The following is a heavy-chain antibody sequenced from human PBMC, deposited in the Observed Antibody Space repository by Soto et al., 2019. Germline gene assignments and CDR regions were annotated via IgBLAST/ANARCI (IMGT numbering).Heavy chain of an antibody. V-gene: IGHV1-69*06. J-gene: IGHJ6*02. CDR1: GGTFSSYA. Sequence: VASVKVSCKASGGTFSSYAISWVRQAPGQGLEWMGGIIPIFGTANYAQKFQGRVTITADKSTSTAYMELSSLRSEDTAVYYCARYSSSWYDFVENYYHYGMDVWGQGTTVTVSS. CDR3: ARYSSSWYDFVENYYHYGMDV. CDR2: IIPIFGTA. D-gene: IGHD6-13*01.